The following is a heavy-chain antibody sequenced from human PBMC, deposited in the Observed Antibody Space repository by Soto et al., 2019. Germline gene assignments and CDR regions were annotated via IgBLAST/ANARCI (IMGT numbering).Heavy chain of an antibody. D-gene: IGHD1-20*01. CDR1: GGSISSYY. V-gene: IGHV4-59*08. CDR2: IYYSGST. Sequence: PSETLSLTCTVPGGSISSYYWSWIRQPPGKGLEWIGYIYYSGSTNYNPSLKSRVTISVDTSKNQFSLKLSSVTAADAAVYYCARHRRPNITVHDYWGQGTLVTVS. J-gene: IGHJ4*02. CDR3: ARHRRPNITVHDY.